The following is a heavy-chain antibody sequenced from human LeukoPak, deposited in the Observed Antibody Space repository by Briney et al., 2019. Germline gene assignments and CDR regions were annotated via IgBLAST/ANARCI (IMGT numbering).Heavy chain of an antibody. J-gene: IGHJ4*02. CDR2: ISSDGSDK. V-gene: IGHV3-30*18. D-gene: IGHD1-26*01. CDR1: GFSFSNYG. CDR3: AKDKGREGDY. Sequence: PGRSLRLSCAASGFSFSNYGMHWVRQAPGKGLDWVAVISSDGSDKYYADSVKGRFTISRDNSKNTLYLQMNSLRAEDTAVYYCAKDKGREGDYWGQGNPVTVSS.